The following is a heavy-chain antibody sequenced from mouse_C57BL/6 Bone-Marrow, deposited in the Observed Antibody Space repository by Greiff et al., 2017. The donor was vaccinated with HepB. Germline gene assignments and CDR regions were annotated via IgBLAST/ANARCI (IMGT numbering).Heavy chain of an antibody. CDR1: GFTFSDYG. CDR2: ISNLAYSI. CDR3: ARNYYGSSYEDAMDY. D-gene: IGHD1-1*01. V-gene: IGHV5-15*04. J-gene: IGHJ4*01. Sequence: EVKLVESGGGLVQPGGSLKLSCAASGFTFSDYGMAWVRQAPRKGPEWVAFISNLAYSIYYADTVTGRFTISRENAKNTLYLEMSSLRSEDTAMYYCARNYYGSSYEDAMDYWGQGTSVTVSS.